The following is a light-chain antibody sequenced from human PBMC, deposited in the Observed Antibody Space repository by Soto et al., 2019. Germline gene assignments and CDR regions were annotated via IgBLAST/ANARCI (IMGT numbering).Light chain of an antibody. Sequence: QSVLTQPASVSGSPGQSITISCTGTSSDVGNYNYVSWYQQHPGKAPQLMIFQVSNRASGVSNRFSGSKSGDTAPLTISGLQAEDEADYYCSSYTTSSTLYVFGTGTKVTVL. V-gene: IGLV2-14*01. J-gene: IGLJ1*01. CDR1: SSDVGNYNY. CDR2: QVS. CDR3: SSYTTSSTLYV.